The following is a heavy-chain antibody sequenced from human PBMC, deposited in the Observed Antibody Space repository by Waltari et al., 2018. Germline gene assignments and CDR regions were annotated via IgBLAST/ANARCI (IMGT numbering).Heavy chain of an antibody. CDR1: GFTFSSYA. Sequence: EVQLLESGGGLVQPGGSLRLSCAASGFTFSSYAMSWVRQAPGKGLEWVSVIYSGGSSTYYADSVKGRFTISRDNSKNTLYLQMNSLRAEDTAVYYCAKGVGGYIYYWGQGTLVTVSS. CDR2: IYSGGSST. J-gene: IGHJ4*02. V-gene: IGHV3-23*03. CDR3: AKGVGGYIYY. D-gene: IGHD3-3*01.